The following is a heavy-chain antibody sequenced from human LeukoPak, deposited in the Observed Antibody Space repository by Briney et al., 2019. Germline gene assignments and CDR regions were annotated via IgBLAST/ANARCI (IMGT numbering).Heavy chain of an antibody. D-gene: IGHD3-16*01. CDR2: ISWNSGSI. CDR1: GFTFDDYA. J-gene: IGHJ3*02. V-gene: IGHV3-9*01. Sequence: SGGSLRLSCAASGFTFDDYAMHWVRQAPGKGLEWVSGISWNSGSIGYADSVKGRFTISRDNAKNSLYLQMNSLRAEDTALYYCAKDLITPTYYDYIWGSPDAFDIWGQGTMVTVSS. CDR3: AKDLITPTYYDYIWGSPDAFDI.